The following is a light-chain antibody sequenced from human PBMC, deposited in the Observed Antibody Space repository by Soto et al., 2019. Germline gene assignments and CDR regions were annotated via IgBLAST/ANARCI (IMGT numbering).Light chain of an antibody. Sequence: DIVMTQSPLSLPVTPGESASISCRSSKSLLHSNGQNYVTWYLQKPGQSPQLLIYLSSIRASGVPDRFSGSGSGTDFTLKISRVGAEDVGVYYCMQVIETPPTFGQGTKVEVK. V-gene: IGKV2-28*01. J-gene: IGKJ1*01. CDR1: KSLLHSNGQNY. CDR2: LSS. CDR3: MQVIETPPT.